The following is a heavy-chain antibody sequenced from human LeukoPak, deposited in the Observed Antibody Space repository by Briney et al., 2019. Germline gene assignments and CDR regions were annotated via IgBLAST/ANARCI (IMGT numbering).Heavy chain of an antibody. CDR1: GYTFSDYY. Sequence: GASVKVSCTTSGYTFSDYYMHWVRQAPGQGLEWMGWIMLNSGGTNYAQKFQGRVTMTRDSSINTAYMELSRLRSDGSAVYYCARADSSGYTYYFDSWGQGTLVTVSS. D-gene: IGHD3-22*01. CDR2: IMLNSGGT. J-gene: IGHJ4*02. V-gene: IGHV1-2*02. CDR3: ARADSSGYTYYFDS.